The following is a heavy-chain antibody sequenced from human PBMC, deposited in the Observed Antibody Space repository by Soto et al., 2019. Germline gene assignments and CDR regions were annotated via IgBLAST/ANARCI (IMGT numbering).Heavy chain of an antibody. CDR3: ARGAVYAVLRFLEWLSPYYGMDV. J-gene: IGHJ6*02. Sequence: PSDTLSLTCAVYGGSISGYYWSWIRQPPGKGLEWIGEINHSGSTNYNPSLKSRVTISVDTSKNQFSLKLSSVTAADTAVYYCARGAVYAVLRFLEWLSPYYGMDVWGQGTTVTVSS. D-gene: IGHD3-3*01. V-gene: IGHV4-34*01. CDR1: GGSISGYY. CDR2: INHSGST.